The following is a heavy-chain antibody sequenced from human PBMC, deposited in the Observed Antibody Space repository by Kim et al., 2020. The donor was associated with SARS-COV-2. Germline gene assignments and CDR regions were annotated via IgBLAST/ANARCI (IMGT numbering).Heavy chain of an antibody. V-gene: IGHV3-30-3*01. CDR3: ARSRSWGGSYSSSSTYYYYGMDV. CDR2: ISYDGSNK. CDR1: GFTFSSYA. Sequence: GGSLRLSCAASGFTFSSYAMHWVRQAPGKGLEWVAVISYDGSNKYYADSVKGRFTISRDNSKNTLYLQMNSLRAEDTAVYYCARSRSWGGSYSSSSTYYYYGMDVWGQGTTVTVSS. D-gene: IGHD6-6*01. J-gene: IGHJ6*02.